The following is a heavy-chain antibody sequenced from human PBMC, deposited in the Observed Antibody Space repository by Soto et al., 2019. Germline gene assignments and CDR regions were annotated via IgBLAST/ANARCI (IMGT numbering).Heavy chain of an antibody. CDR2: IYYGGST. V-gene: IGHV4-31*03. J-gene: IGHJ4*02. D-gene: IGHD1-1*01. CDR3: ARDRPTGTFDY. CDR1: GGSISSGGYY. Sequence: SETLSLTGTVSGGSISSGGYYWSWIRQHPGKGLEWIGYIYYGGSTYYNPSLKSRVTISVDTSKNQFSLKLSSVTAADTAVYYCARDRPTGTFDYWGQGTLVTVSS.